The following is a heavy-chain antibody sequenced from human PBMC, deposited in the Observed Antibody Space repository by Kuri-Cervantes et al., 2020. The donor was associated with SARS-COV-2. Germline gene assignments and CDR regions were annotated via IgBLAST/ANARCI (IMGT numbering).Heavy chain of an antibody. J-gene: IGHJ4*02. CDR2: IYSGGSST. Sequence: GESLKISCAASGFTFSSYAMSWVRQAPGKGLEWVSVIYSGGSSTYYADSVKGRFTISRDNSKNTLYPQMNSLRAEDTAVYYCAKDNTNWGQGTLVTVSS. CDR1: GFTFSSYA. V-gene: IGHV3-23*03. CDR3: AKDNTN.